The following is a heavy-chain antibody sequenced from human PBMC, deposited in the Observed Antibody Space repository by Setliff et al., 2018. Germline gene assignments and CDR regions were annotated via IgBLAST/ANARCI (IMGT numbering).Heavy chain of an antibody. J-gene: IGHJ4*02. CDR3: ARELNYYYDSSGYFLPD. Sequence: SVKVSCKASGGFSTHAISWVRQVPGQGLEWMGGIIPILGTTDYAQNFQGRVTITTDESTSSAYLEMSNLRSEDTAVYYCARELNYYYDSSGYFLPDWGQGTLVTVSS. V-gene: IGHV1-69*05. D-gene: IGHD3-22*01. CDR1: GGFSTHA. CDR2: IIPILGTT.